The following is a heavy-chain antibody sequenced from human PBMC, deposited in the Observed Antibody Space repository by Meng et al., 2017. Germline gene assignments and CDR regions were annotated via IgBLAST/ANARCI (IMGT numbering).Heavy chain of an antibody. J-gene: IGHJ4*02. CDR3: ASGYNYVDY. V-gene: IGHV1-69*02. D-gene: IGHD6-13*01. CDR2: IIPILGIA. Sequence: QVQLVQSGDEGKKPGSSVKVSCKASGGTFSSYTISWVRQAPGQGFEWMGRIIPILGIANYAQKFQGRVTITADKSTSTAYMELSSLRSEDTAVYYCASGYNYVDYWGQGTLVTVSS. CDR1: GGTFSSYT.